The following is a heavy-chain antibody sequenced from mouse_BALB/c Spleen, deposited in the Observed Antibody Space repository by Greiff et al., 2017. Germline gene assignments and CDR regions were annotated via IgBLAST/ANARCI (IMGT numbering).Heavy chain of an antibody. J-gene: IGHJ4*01. CDR3: GRGYYLYYAMDY. D-gene: IGHD5-5*01. CDR2: IWAGGST. V-gene: IGHV2-9*02. Sequence: QVQLKESGPGLVAPSQSLSITCTVSGFSLTSYGVHWVRQPPGKGLEWLGVIWAGGSTNYNSALMSRLSISKDNSKSQVFLKMNSLQTDDTAMYYCGRGYYLYYAMDYWGQGTSVTVSS. CDR1: GFSLTSYG.